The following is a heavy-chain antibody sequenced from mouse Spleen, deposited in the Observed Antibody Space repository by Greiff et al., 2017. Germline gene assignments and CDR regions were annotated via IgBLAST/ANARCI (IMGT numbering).Heavy chain of an antibody. CDR2: IDTSDSYT. V-gene: IGHV1-69*01. CDR1: GYTFTDYW. CDR3: ARSRAFTTATIDY. J-gene: IGHJ2*01. D-gene: IGHD1-2*01. Sequence: VQLQQPGAELVMPGASVKMSCKASGYTFTDYWMHWVKQRPGQGLEWIGAIDTSDSYTSYNQKFKGKATLTVDESSSTAYMQLSSLTSEDSAVYYCARSRAFTTATIDYWGQGTTLTVSS.